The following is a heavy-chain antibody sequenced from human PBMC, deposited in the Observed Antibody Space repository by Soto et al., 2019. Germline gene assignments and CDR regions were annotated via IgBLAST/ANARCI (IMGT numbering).Heavy chain of an antibody. V-gene: IGHV3-21*01. CDR2: IRGFSPYT. CDR1: GFTFRTYT. J-gene: IGHJ6*02. CDR3: ARDRGYDAHDYYYNAMDV. Sequence: GGSLRLSCISSGFTFRTYTMNWVRQAPGKGLEWVSGIRGFSPYTFYAESVKGRFTISRDNAKNSLYLQMNSLRAEDTAVYYCARDRGYDAHDYYYNAMDVWGQGTTVPVSS. D-gene: IGHD3-10*01.